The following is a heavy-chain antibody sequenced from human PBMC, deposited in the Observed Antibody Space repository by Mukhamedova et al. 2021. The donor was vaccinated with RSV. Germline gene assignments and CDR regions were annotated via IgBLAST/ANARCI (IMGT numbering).Heavy chain of an antibody. V-gene: IGHV4-30-4*01. J-gene: IGHJ6*03. D-gene: IGHD3-10*01. CDR2: IYYSGST. Sequence: GKGLEWIGYIYYSGSTYYNPSLKSRVTISVDTSKNQFSLKLSSVTAADTAVYYCARLTSVYGSGSRHYYYYMDVWGKGTTVTVSS. CDR3: ARLTSVYGSGSRHYYYYMDV.